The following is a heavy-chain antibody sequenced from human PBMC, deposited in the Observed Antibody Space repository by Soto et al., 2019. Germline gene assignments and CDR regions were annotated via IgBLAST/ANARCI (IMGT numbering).Heavy chain of an antibody. V-gene: IGHV1-46*01. J-gene: IGHJ4*02. D-gene: IGHD3-22*01. CDR1: GYTFTSYY. Sequence: QVQLVQSGAEVKKPGASVKVSCKASGYTFTSYYMHWVRQAPGQGLEWMGIINPSGGSTSYAQKFQGRVTRTRDTSTSTGYMELSSLRSEDTAVYYCARDDSSGYSHDYWGQGTLVTVSS. CDR3: ARDDSSGYSHDY. CDR2: INPSGGST.